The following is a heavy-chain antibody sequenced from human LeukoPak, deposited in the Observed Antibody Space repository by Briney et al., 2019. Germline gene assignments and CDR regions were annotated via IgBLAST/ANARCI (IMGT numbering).Heavy chain of an antibody. J-gene: IGHJ4*02. CDR2: IHSDGTT. CDR3: AKGRVGATLYFDY. V-gene: IGHV3-53*01. Sequence: GGSLRLSCAASGFIVSHNYMNWVRQAPGKGLEWVSVIHSDGTTHYADSVKGRFTISRDNSKNTLYLQMNSLRAEDTAVYYCAKGRVGATLYFDYWGQGTLVTVSS. CDR1: GFIVSHNY. D-gene: IGHD1-26*01.